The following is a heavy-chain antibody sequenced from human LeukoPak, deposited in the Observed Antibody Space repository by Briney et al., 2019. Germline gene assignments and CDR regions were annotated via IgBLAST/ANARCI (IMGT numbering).Heavy chain of an antibody. CDR2: ISYDGSNK. Sequence: GGSLRLSCAASGFTFSSYAMHWVRQAPGKGLEWVAVISYDGSNKYYADSVKGRFTISRDNSKNTLYLQMNSLRAEDTAVYYCARAPPPYDFWGGKGWFDPWGQGTLVTVSS. J-gene: IGHJ5*02. V-gene: IGHV3-30-3*01. D-gene: IGHD3-3*01. CDR3: ARAPPPYDFWGGKGWFDP. CDR1: GFTFSSYA.